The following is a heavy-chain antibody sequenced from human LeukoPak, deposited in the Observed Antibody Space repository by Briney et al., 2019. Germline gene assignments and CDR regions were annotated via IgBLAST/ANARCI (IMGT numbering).Heavy chain of an antibody. D-gene: IGHD3-3*01. J-gene: IGHJ5*02. Sequence: SETLSLTCTVSGGSISNYYWTWIRQSPGKGLEWIGYVHYTGITYYNPSLKSRVTISVDTSKNQFSLKLSSVTAADTAVYYCARKKRITIFGMVITPFDPWGQGTLVTVSS. CDR3: ARKKRITIFGMVITPFDP. CDR2: VHYTGIT. CDR1: GGSISNYY. V-gene: IGHV4-59*08.